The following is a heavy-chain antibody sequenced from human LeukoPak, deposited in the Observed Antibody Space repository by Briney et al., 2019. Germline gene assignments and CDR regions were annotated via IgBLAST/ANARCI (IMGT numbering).Heavy chain of an antibody. V-gene: IGHV3-23*01. CDR1: GFTFSSYA. J-gene: IGHJ6*02. CDR2: ISGSGGST. D-gene: IGHD6-19*01. CDR3: ARSSGWYRSRGVEDYYYYGMDV. Sequence: PGGSLRLSCAASGFTFSSYAMSWVRQAPGKGLEWVSAISGSGGSTYYADSVKGRFTISRDNSKNTLYLQMNSLRAEDTAVYYCARSSGWYRSRGVEDYYYYGMDVWGQGTTVTVSS.